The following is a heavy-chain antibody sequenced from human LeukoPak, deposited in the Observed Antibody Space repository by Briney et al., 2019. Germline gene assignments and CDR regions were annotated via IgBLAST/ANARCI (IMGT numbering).Heavy chain of an antibody. J-gene: IGHJ3*02. CDR1: GFTFSTYA. V-gene: IGHV3-23*01. CDR2: ISGNSDMT. Sequence: GGSLRLSCAASGFTFSTYAMTWVRQAPGKGLEWVSGISGNSDMTYYADSVKGRFSISRDKSKNTLYLQMNSLRADDTALYYCAKRLWESKGLDPFNIWGQGTMVTVSS. D-gene: IGHD5-18*01. CDR3: AKRLWESKGLDPFNI.